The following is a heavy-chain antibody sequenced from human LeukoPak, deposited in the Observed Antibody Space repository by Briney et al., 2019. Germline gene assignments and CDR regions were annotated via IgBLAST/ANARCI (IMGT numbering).Heavy chain of an antibody. Sequence: SVKVSRKASGGTFSSYTISWVRQAPGQGLEWMGRIIPILGIANYAQKFQGRVTITADKSTSTAYMELSSLRSEDTAVFYCARGHQPPYYGMDVWGQGTTVTVSS. J-gene: IGHJ6*02. CDR1: GGTFSSYT. V-gene: IGHV1-69*02. CDR2: IIPILGIA. CDR3: ARGHQPPYYGMDV.